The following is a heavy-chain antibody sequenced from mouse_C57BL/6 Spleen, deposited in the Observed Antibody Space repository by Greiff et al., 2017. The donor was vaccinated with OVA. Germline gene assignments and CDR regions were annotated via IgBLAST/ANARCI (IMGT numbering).Heavy chain of an antibody. Sequence: VQLQQSGPELVKPGASVKISCKASGYSFTSYYIHWVKQRPGQGLEWIGWIYPGSGTTKYNEKFKGKGTLTADTSSSTAYMQLSSLTSEDSAVYYGARTGTEYYAMDYWGQGTSVTVSS. CDR3: ARTGTEYYAMDY. D-gene: IGHD3-3*01. CDR1: GYSFTSYY. J-gene: IGHJ4*01. CDR2: IYPGSGTT. V-gene: IGHV1-66*01.